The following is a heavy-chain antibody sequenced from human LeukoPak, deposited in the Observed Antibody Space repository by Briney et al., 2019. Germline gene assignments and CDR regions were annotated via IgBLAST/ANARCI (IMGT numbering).Heavy chain of an antibody. V-gene: IGHV3-48*03. CDR1: GFTFSSYE. CDR3: AELGITMIGGV. J-gene: IGHJ6*04. D-gene: IGHD3-10*02. Sequence: GGSLRLSCAASGFTFSSYEMNWVRQAPGKGLEWVSYISSSGSTIYYADSVKGRFTISRDNAKNSLYLQMNSLRAEDTDVYYCAELGITMIGGVWGKGTTVTISS. CDR2: ISSSGSTI.